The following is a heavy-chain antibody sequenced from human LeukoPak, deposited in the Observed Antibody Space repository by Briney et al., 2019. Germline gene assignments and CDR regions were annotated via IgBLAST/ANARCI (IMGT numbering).Heavy chain of an antibody. J-gene: IGHJ4*02. V-gene: IGHV4-59*01. CDR1: GGSISSYY. Sequence: SETLSLTCTVSGGSISSYYWSWIRQPPGKGLEWIGYISYSGSTNYNPSLKSRVTISVDTSKNQFSLKPSSVTAADTAVYYCARYVWGSYPTFEDYWGQGTLFTVSS. D-gene: IGHD3-16*02. CDR3: ARYVWGSYPTFEDY. CDR2: ISYSGST.